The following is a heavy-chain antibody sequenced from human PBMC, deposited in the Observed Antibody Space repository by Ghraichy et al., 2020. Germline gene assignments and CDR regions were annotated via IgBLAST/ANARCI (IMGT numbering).Heavy chain of an antibody. J-gene: IGHJ4*02. CDR1: GFTFSSYA. V-gene: IGHV3-23*01. Sequence: GGSLRLSCAASGFTFSSYAMSWVRQAPGKGLEWVSTISGNGGSTYYADSVKGRFTISRDNSKNTLYLQMNSLRAEDTAVYYCAKAGSSGYPLDYWGQGTLVTVSS. D-gene: IGHD6-13*01. CDR3: AKAGSSGYPLDY. CDR2: ISGNGGST.